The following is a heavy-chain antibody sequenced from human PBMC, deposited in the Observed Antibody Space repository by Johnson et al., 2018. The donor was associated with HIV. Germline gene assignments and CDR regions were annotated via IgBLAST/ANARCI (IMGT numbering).Heavy chain of an antibody. CDR1: GFTFSSYT. CDR2: ISYDGSNK. CDR3: AKDVEYYDANDAFDI. D-gene: IGHD3-22*01. Sequence: QVQLVESGGGVVQPGRSLRLSCVASGFTFSSYTMHWVRQAPGKGLEWVAVISYDGSNKYYADSVKGRFTISRDNAKNSLYLQINSLIAEDTALDYCAKDVEYYDANDAFDIWGQGTMVTVSS. J-gene: IGHJ3*02. V-gene: IGHV3-30-3*01.